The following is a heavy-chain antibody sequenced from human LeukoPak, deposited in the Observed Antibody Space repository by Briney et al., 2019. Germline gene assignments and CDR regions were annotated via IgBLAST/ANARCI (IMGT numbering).Heavy chain of an antibody. V-gene: IGHV3-48*04. D-gene: IGHD3-10*01. CDR3: ARHKRGYYSPFDI. J-gene: IGHJ3*02. CDR1: GFTFSSYS. CDR2: ISAISSSST. Sequence: GGSLRLSCAASGFTFSSYSMNWVRQAPGKGLEWVSYISAISSSSTYYADSVKGRFTISRDNAKNSLYLQMNSLRAEDTAVYYCARHKRGYYSPFDIWGQGTMVTVSS.